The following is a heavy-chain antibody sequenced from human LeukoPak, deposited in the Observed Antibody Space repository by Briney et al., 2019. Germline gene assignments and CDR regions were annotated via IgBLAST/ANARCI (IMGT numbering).Heavy chain of an antibody. Sequence: GGSLRLSCAASGFTFSSYWMSWVRQAPGKGLEWVATIKQDGSEKYYVDSVKGRFTISRDNAKNSLYLQMNSLRAEDTAVYYCARGGYSSSWYYYGMDVWGQGTTVTVSS. D-gene: IGHD6-13*01. V-gene: IGHV3-7*03. CDR1: GFTFSSYW. CDR3: ARGGYSSSWYYYGMDV. CDR2: IKQDGSEK. J-gene: IGHJ6*02.